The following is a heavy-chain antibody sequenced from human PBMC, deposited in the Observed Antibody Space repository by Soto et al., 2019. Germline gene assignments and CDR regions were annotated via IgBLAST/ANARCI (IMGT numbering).Heavy chain of an antibody. V-gene: IGHV4-4*02. Sequence: QAQLQESGPGLVKPSGTLSLTCVVSGGSISSSNWWSWVRQSPGLGLQWIGEIFPLGNTNYYPPLKSRVTIAVDKSKNQFSLKLTSVTAADTAVYYCARGLLYYGMDVWGQGTTVTVSS. CDR3: ARGLLYYGMDV. D-gene: IGHD2-21*02. J-gene: IGHJ6*02. CDR2: IFPLGNT. CDR1: GGSISSSNW.